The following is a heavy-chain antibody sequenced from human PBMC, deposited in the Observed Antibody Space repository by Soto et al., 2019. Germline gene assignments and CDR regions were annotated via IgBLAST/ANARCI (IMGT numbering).Heavy chain of an antibody. V-gene: IGHV1-18*01. J-gene: IGHJ4*02. Sequence: ASVKVSCKASGYTFTRSGISWVRQAPGQGLEWMGWISTYNGDTNYAQKLQGRVTITRDTSASTAYMELSSLRSEDTAVYYCARDLGGWPDYWGQGTLVTVSS. CDR2: ISTYNGDT. CDR3: ARDLGGWPDY. D-gene: IGHD2-15*01. CDR1: GYTFTRSG.